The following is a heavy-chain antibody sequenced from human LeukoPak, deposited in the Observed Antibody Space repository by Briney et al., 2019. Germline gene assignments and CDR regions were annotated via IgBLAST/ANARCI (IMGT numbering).Heavy chain of an antibody. Sequence: GGSLRLSCAASGFTFSSYEMNWVRQAPGKGLEWVSYISSSGSTIYYADSVKGRFTISRDNSKNTLYLQMNSLRAEDTAVYYCAKGEDTAMAHIFDYWGQGTLVTVSS. CDR2: ISSSGSTI. V-gene: IGHV3-48*03. CDR1: GFTFSSYE. CDR3: AKGEDTAMAHIFDY. J-gene: IGHJ4*02. D-gene: IGHD5-18*01.